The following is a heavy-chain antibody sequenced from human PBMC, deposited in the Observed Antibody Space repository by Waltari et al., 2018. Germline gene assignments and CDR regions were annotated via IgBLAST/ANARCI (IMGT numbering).Heavy chain of an antibody. J-gene: IGHJ4*01. CDR1: GFTFSSYP. D-gene: IGHD6-25*01. CDR2: IVPSGGST. Sequence: EVQLLESGGGLVQPGGSLRLSCATSGFTFSSYPLNWVRQAPGKGLEWVSSIVPSGGSTYYADSVKGRCTISRDTSENTMSLHMQNLRAEDTAVYFCASSSGWPRVVDYWGQGTLVTVSS. CDR3: ASSSGWPRVVDY. V-gene: IGHV3-23*01.